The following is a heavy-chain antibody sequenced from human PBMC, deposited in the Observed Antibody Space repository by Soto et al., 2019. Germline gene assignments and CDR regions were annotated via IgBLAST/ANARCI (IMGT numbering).Heavy chain of an antibody. V-gene: IGHV2-5*02. J-gene: IGHJ4*02. D-gene: IGHD3-9*01. CDR3: AHRGDWPRVYYDY. CDR1: GFSLSTSGVG. Sequence: PSQTLSLTCTFSGFSLSTSGVGVGWFRQPPGKALEWPALIYGDDDKRYIPSLKSRLTITKDTSKNQVALRLTNMDTVDTATYYCAHRGDWPRVYYDYWGQGT. CDR2: IYGDDDK.